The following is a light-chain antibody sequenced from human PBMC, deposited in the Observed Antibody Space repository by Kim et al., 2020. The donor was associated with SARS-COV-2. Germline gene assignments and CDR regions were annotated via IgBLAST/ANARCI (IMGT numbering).Light chain of an antibody. V-gene: IGKV1-39*01. Sequence: DIQMTQSPSSLSAPVRDRVTITCLASQPVSTYLNWYQHKPGKVPKLLIFGASTLHTGVSSRFSGSGSGTDFTLTISSLQPEDAATYYCEQSYSLPLAFGGGTKLEI. CDR2: GAS. CDR1: QPVSTY. J-gene: IGKJ4*01. CDR3: EQSYSLPLA.